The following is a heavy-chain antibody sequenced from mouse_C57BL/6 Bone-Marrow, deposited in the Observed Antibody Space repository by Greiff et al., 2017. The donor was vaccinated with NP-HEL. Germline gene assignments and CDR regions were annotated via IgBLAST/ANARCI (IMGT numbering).Heavy chain of an antibody. V-gene: IGHV5-4*01. CDR2: ISDGGSYT. J-gene: IGHJ2*01. D-gene: IGHD1-1*01. Sequence: EVQVVESGGGLVKPGGSLKLSCAASGFTFSSYAMSWVRQTPEKRLEWVATISDGGSYTYYPDNVKGRFTISRDNAKNNLYLQMSHLKSEDTAMYYCARDPLRSFDYWGQGTTLTVSS. CDR1: GFTFSSYA. CDR3: ARDPLRSFDY.